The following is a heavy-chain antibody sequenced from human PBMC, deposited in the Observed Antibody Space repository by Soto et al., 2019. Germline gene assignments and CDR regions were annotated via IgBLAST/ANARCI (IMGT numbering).Heavy chain of an antibody. CDR1: GGSISSGDYY. D-gene: IGHD3-22*01. CDR2: IYYSGST. CDR3: ARVSSSGPPVYYFDY. Sequence: LSLTCTVSGGSISSGDYYWSWIRQPPGKGLEWIGYIYYSGSTYYNPSLKSRVTISVDTSKNQFSLKLSSVTAADTAVYYCARVSSSGPPVYYFDYGGQGTLVTVSS. V-gene: IGHV4-30-4*01. J-gene: IGHJ4*02.